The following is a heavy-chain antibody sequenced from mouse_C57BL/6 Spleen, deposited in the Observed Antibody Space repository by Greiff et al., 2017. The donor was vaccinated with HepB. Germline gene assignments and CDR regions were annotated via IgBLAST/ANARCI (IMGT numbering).Heavy chain of an antibody. CDR2: ISSGGSYT. V-gene: IGHV5-6*01. CDR1: GFTFSSYG. Sequence: EVQGVESGGDLVKPGGSLKLSCAASGFTFSSYGMSWVRQTPDKRLEWVATISSGGSYTYYPDSVKGRFTISRDNAKNTLYLQMSSLKSEDTAMYYCARQGAMGPTYDYDAWFAYWGQGTLVTVSA. CDR3: ARQGAMGPTYDYDAWFAY. J-gene: IGHJ3*01. D-gene: IGHD2-4*01.